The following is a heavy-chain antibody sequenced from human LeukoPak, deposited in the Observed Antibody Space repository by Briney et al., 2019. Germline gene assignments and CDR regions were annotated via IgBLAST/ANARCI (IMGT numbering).Heavy chain of an antibody. CDR1: GFSVSSNY. V-gene: IGHV3-66*02. CDR3: AREGAAAGFDY. CDR2: IYSGGST. D-gene: IGHD6-13*01. Sequence: GGSLRLSCAASGFSVSSNYMSWVRQAPGKGLEWVSVIYSGGSTYYADSVKGRFTISRDNSKNTLYLQMNSLRAEDTAVYYCAREGAAAGFDYWGQGTLVTVSS. J-gene: IGHJ4*02.